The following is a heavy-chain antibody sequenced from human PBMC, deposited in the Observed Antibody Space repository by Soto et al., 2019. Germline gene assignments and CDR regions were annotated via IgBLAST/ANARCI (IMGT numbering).Heavy chain of an antibody. J-gene: IGHJ4*02. CDR1: EFTFSSYA. V-gene: IGHV3-30-3*01. Sequence: PGGPLRLSCAASEFTFSSYAMHWVRQAPGKGLEWVAVISYDGSNKYYADSVKGRFTISRDNSKNTLYLQMNSLRAEDTAVYYCARDGYCSSTSCSSLDYWGQGTLVTVSS. CDR2: ISYDGSNK. CDR3: ARDGYCSSTSCSSLDY. D-gene: IGHD2-2*03.